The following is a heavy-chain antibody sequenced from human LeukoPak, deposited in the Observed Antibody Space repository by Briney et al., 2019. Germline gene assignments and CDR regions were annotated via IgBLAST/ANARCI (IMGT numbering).Heavy chain of an antibody. Sequence: SETLSLTCTVSGGSISSYYWSWIRQPPGKGLEWIGYVYYSGYTNYNPSLKSRVTISVDTSKNQFSLKLRSVTAADTAVYYCARSPKDWLLEEAYCFDYWGQGTLVTVSS. CDR3: ARSPKDWLLEEAYCFDY. CDR1: GGSISSYY. CDR2: VYYSGYT. D-gene: IGHD3/OR15-3a*01. V-gene: IGHV4-59*08. J-gene: IGHJ4*02.